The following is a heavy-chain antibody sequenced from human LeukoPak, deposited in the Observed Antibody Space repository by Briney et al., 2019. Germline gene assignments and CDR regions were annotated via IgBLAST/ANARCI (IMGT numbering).Heavy chain of an antibody. CDR3: AKSQSRNFDY. CDR2: ISTSSSYI. CDR1: GFSFSSYS. V-gene: IGHV3-21*01. J-gene: IGHJ4*02. Sequence: GGSLRLSCAASGFSFSSYSMNWVRQAPGKGLEWVSSISTSSSYIYYADSVKGRFTISRDNSKNTLYLQMNSLRAEDTAVYYCAKSQSRNFDYWGQGTLVTVSS.